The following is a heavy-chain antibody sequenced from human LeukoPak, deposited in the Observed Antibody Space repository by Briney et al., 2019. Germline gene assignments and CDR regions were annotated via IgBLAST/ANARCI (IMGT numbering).Heavy chain of an antibody. CDR3: ARDQEGFDY. CDR1: GYTFTSNY. V-gene: IGHV1-46*01. J-gene: IGHJ4*02. CDR2: IYPRDGST. Sequence: ASVKVSCKASGYTFTSNYIHWVRQAPGQGLEWMGMIYPRDGSTSYAQKFQGRVTVTRDTSTSTVHMELSGMRSEDTAVYYCARDQEGFDYWGQGTLVTVSS.